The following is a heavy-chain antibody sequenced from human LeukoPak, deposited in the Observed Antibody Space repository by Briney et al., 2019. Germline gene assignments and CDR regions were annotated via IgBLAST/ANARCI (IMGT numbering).Heavy chain of an antibody. J-gene: IGHJ4*02. CDR2: IKQDGSEK. V-gene: IGHV3-7*03. CDR3: AGGTGFIIKD. D-gene: IGHD3-9*01. Sequence: GGSLRLSCAASGFTFSSYWMNWVRRAPGKGLEWVANIKQDGSEKNYVDSVKGRFTISRDNAKNSLYLQMNNLRVEDTAMYYCAGGTGFIIKDWGQGTLVTVSS. CDR1: GFTFSSYW.